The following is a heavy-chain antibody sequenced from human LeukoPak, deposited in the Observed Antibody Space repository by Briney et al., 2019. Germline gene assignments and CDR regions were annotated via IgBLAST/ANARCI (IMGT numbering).Heavy chain of an antibody. J-gene: IGHJ6*02. V-gene: IGHV1-18*01. Sequence: GASVKVSCKASGYTFTSYGVSWVRQAPGQGLEWMGWISAYNGNTNYAQKLQGRVTMTTDTSTSTAYMELRSLRSDDTAVYYCARGPPVAGPRYYYYYGMDVWGQGTTVTVSS. CDR1: GYTFTSYG. D-gene: IGHD6-19*01. CDR2: ISAYNGNT. CDR3: ARGPPVAGPRYYYYYGMDV.